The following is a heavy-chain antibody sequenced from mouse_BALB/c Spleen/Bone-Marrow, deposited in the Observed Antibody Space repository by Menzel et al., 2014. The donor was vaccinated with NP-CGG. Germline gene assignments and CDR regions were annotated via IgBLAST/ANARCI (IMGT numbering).Heavy chain of an antibody. CDR3: ARGGNYAWFAY. CDR2: ISSGSSTI. D-gene: IGHD2-1*01. V-gene: IGHV5-17*02. Sequence: EVKLQESGGGLVQPGGSRKLSCAASGFTFSSFGMHWVRRAPEKGLEWVAYISSGSSTIYYADTVKGRFTISRDNPKNTLFLQMTSLRSEDTAMYYCARGGNYAWFAYWGQGTLVTVSA. J-gene: IGHJ3*01. CDR1: GFTFSSFG.